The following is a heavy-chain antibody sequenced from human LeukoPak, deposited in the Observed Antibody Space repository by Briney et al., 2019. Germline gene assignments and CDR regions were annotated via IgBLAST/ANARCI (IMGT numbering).Heavy chain of an antibody. D-gene: IGHD1-26*01. CDR3: ARVGIGRYSFDS. CDR1: GFIFSSDW. V-gene: IGHV3-74*01. Sequence: GGSLRLSCAASGFIFSSDWMHWVRQGPAKGLVWVSRINPDGSTTSYADSVKGRFTISRDNARNTLYLEMNSLRAEDTAVYYCARVGIGRYSFDSWGQGTLVTVSS. CDR2: INPDGSTT. J-gene: IGHJ4*02.